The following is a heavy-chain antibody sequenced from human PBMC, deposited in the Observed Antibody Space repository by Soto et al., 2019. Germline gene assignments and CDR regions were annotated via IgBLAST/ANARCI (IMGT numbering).Heavy chain of an antibody. CDR3: ARVRDIVVVVAATHFQH. CDR2: ISSSGSTK. D-gene: IGHD2-15*01. V-gene: IGHV3-11*01. Sequence: QVQLVEFGGGLVKPGGSLRLSCAASGFTFSDYYMSWIRQAPGKGLEWVSYISSSGSTKYYADSVRGRFTISRDNAKNSLYLQMNSLRAEDTAVYYCARVRDIVVVVAATHFQHWGQGTLVTVSS. J-gene: IGHJ1*01. CDR1: GFTFSDYY.